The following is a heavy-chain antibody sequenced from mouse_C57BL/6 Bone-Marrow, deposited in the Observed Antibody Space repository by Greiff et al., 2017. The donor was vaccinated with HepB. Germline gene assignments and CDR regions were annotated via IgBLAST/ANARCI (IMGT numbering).Heavy chain of an antibody. Sequence: VQVVESGAELARPGASVKLSCKASGYTFTSYGISWVKQRTGQGLEWIGEIYPRSGNTYYNEKFKGKATLTADQSSSTSYLELRSLTSEDSAVYFCAGRMDYWGQGTSVTVSS. CDR3: AGRMDY. CDR2: IYPRSGNT. V-gene: IGHV1-81*01. J-gene: IGHJ4*01. CDR1: GYTFTSYG.